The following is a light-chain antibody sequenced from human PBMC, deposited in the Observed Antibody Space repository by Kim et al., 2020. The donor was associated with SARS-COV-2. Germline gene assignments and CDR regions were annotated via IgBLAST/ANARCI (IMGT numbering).Light chain of an antibody. CDR3: QVWDSSTWV. CDR2: RDT. J-gene: IGLJ3*02. Sequence: SYELTQPLSVSVALGQTARITCGGNNIVTKNVHWYQQKPGQAPVLVMYRDTNRPSGIPERSSGSNSGNTATLTISRAQAGDEADYYCQVWDSSTWVFGGGTQLTVL. V-gene: IGLV3-9*01. CDR1: NIVTKN.